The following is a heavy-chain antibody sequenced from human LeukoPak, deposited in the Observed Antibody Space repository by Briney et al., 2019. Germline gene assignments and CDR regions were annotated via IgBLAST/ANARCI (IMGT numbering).Heavy chain of an antibody. CDR1: GGTFSSYA. V-gene: IGHV1-69*05. CDR3: ARDLHNWNGGGYFGY. J-gene: IGHJ4*02. CDR2: IIPIFGTA. Sequence: SVKVSCKASGGTFSSYAISWVRQAPGQGLEWMGRIIPIFGTANYAQKFQGRVTFTTDESTSTAYMELSSLRSEDTAVYYCARDLHNWNGGGYFGYWGQGTLVTVSS. D-gene: IGHD1-20*01.